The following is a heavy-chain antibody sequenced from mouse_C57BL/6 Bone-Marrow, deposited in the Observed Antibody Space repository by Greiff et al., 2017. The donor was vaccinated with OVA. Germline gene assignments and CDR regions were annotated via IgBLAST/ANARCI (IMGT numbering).Heavy chain of an antibody. V-gene: IGHV1-64*01. CDR1: GYTFTSYW. CDR2: IHPNSGST. CDR3: ARHYYGNDVSYAMDY. D-gene: IGHD2-2*01. J-gene: IGHJ4*01. Sequence: QVQLQQPGAELVKPGASVKLSCKASGYTFTSYWMHWVKQRPGQGLEWIGMIHPNSGSTNYNEKFKSKATLTVDKSSSTAYMQLSSLTSEDSAVYYCARHYYGNDVSYAMDYWGQGTSVTVSS.